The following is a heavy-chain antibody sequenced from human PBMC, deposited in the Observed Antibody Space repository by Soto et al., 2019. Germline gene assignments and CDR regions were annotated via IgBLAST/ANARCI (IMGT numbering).Heavy chain of an antibody. CDR2: IIPVFGLV. V-gene: IGHV1-69*01. Sequence: QVHLLLQSGAEVKKPGSSVKVSCKASGGTPSNSAISWVRQAPGQGLEWMGGIIPVFGLVKYAQNFQGRVTITADESRNTDYMELSSLRPEDTAVYYCAGGRIVVVGSRAYYGMDVWGQGTTVTVYS. J-gene: IGHJ6*02. CDR1: GGTPSNSA. CDR3: AGGRIVVVGSRAYYGMDV. D-gene: IGHD3-22*01.